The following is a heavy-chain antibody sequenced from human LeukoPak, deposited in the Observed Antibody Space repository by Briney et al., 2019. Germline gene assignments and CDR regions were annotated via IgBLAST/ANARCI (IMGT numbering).Heavy chain of an antibody. CDR2: IYSGGST. V-gene: IGHV3-53*01. D-gene: IGHD6-13*01. J-gene: IGHJ6*02. CDR1: GFTVSSNY. Sequence: GGSLRLSCAASGFTVSSNYMSWVRQAPGKGLEWVSVIYSGGSTYYAGSVKGRFTITRDNSKNTLYLQMNSLRAEDTAVYYCARVQAIAAAGYGPHYYYYGMDVWGQGTTVTVSS. CDR3: ARVQAIAAAGYGPHYYYYGMDV.